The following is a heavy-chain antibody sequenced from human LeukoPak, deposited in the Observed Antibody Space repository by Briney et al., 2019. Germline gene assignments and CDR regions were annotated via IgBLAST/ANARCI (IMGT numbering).Heavy chain of an antibody. Sequence: SETLSLTCAVYGGSFSSYYWSWIRQPPGKGLEWIGYIYYSGSTNYNPSLKSRVTISVDTSKNQFSLKLSSVTAADTAVYYCARIPLHNYYDSSGYAYLHYYYMDVWGKGTTVTVSS. CDR2: IYYSGST. CDR3: ARIPLHNYYDSSGYAYLHYYYMDV. CDR1: GGSFSSYY. J-gene: IGHJ6*03. D-gene: IGHD3-22*01. V-gene: IGHV4-59*01.